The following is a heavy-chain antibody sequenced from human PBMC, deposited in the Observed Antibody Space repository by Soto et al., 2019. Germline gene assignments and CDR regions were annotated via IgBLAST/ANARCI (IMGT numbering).Heavy chain of an antibody. Sequence: EQLVQSGAEVKKPGDSLKISCKGSGYRFTAYWIGWVRQKPGEGPEWMGVVYPGDSETKYSPSVQGQVTISVAKSNRPRYPQGGRLKTSAPGMYFWSRGRPRLREGRTFHNSGKGVWGQGATVPVTS. V-gene: IGHV5-51*01. J-gene: IGHJ6*02. CDR2: VYPGDSET. CDR3: SRGRPRLREGRTFHNSGKGV. D-gene: IGHD3-10*01. CDR1: GYRFTAYW.